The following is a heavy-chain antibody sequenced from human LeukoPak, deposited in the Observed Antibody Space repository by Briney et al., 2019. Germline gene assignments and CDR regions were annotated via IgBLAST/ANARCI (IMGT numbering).Heavy chain of an antibody. D-gene: IGHD3-22*01. V-gene: IGHV3-7*01. CDR1: GFTFKKYW. CDR3: ARRYYGSATYRLPYDY. J-gene: IGHJ4*02. Sequence: GGSLRLSCAASGFTFKKYWMSWVRQAPGKGLEWVANIKQDGSETYYVDSVKGRFTISRENAENSLYLQMSSLRAEDTAVYYCARRYYGSATYRLPYDYWGQGTLVTVSS. CDR2: IKQDGSET.